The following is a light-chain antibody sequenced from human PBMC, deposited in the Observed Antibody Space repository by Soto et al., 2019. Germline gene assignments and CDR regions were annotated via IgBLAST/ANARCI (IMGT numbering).Light chain of an antibody. J-gene: IGKJ4*01. CDR1: QGVGRF. CDR2: DAS. CDR3: QQRGGWPLT. V-gene: IGKV3-11*01. Sequence: EIVLTQSPATLSLSPGERAALSCRASQGVGRFLAWYQQKPGQAPRLLIYDASNRATGIPARFSGSGSGTDFTLAINILEPEDFAVYYCQQRGGWPLTFGGGTKVEIK.